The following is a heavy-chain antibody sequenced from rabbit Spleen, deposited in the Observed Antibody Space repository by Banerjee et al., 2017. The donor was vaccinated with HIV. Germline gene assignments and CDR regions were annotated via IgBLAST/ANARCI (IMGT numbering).Heavy chain of an antibody. CDR3: ARDHSAVNNGDGFNL. CDR1: GFSFSSSYW. D-gene: IGHD2-1*01. CDR2: IYVGSTGNA. V-gene: IGHV1S40*01. J-gene: IGHJ4*01. Sequence: QSLEESGGDLVKPGASLTLTCKASGFSFSSSYWICWVRQAPGKGLEWIGCIYVGSTGNAYYARWAKGRFTISKTSSTTVDLKMTSLTVADTATYFCARDHSAVNNGDGFNLWGPGTLVTVS.